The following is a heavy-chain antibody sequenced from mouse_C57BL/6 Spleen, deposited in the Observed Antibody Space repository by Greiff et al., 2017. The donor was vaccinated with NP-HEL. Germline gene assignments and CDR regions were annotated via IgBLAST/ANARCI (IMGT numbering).Heavy chain of an antibody. D-gene: IGHD2-12*01. CDR2: INPGSGGT. J-gene: IGHJ2*01. CDR3: ARAYYSHYFDY. Sequence: VHLVESGAELVRPGTSVKVSCKASGYAFTNYLIEWVKQRPGQGLEWIGVINPGSGGTNYNEKFKGKATLTADKSSSTAYMQLSSLTSEDSAVYFCARAYYSHYFDYWGQGTTLTVSS. V-gene: IGHV1-54*01. CDR1: GYAFTNYL.